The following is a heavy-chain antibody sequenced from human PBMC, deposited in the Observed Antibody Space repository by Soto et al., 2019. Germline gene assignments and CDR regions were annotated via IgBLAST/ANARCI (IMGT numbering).Heavy chain of an antibody. CDR3: AREGGVYSSSSVYFDY. Sequence: QVQLQESGPGLVKPSQTLSLTCTVSGGSISSGDHYWSWIRQPPGKGLEWIGYIYYSGSTYYNPSLKSRVTISVDTSKNQFSLKLSSVTAADTAVYYCAREGGVYSSSSVYFDYWGQGTLVTVSS. D-gene: IGHD6-6*01. CDR1: GGSISSGDHY. CDR2: IYYSGST. V-gene: IGHV4-30-4*01. J-gene: IGHJ4*02.